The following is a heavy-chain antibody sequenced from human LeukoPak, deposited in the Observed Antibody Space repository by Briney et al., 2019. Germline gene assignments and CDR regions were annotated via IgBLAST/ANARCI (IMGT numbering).Heavy chain of an antibody. Sequence: GGSLRLSCVASGFTFSSDWMHWVRQAPGKGLVWVSRINGAETSISYANSVKGRFTISRDNAKNTLYLQMNSLRAEDSAAYYCLRSRGNSYGYWDSWGQGTLVTVSS. CDR3: LRSRGNSYGYWDS. CDR1: GFTFSSDW. V-gene: IGHV3-74*01. J-gene: IGHJ1*01. CDR2: INGAETSI. D-gene: IGHD5-18*01.